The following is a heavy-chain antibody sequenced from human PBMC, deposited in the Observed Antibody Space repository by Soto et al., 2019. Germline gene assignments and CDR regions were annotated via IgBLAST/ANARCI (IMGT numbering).Heavy chain of an antibody. D-gene: IGHD2-2*01. CDR2: IYYSGST. CDR1: GGSISSGGYY. J-gene: IGHJ5*02. CDR3: ARELGYCISTSCPFDP. V-gene: IGHV4-31*03. Sequence: PSETLSLTCTVPGGSISSGGYYWSWIRQHPGKGLEWIGYIYYSGSTYYNPSLKSRVTISVDTSKNQFSLKLSSVTAADTAVYYCARELGYCISTSCPFDPWGQGTLVTVSS.